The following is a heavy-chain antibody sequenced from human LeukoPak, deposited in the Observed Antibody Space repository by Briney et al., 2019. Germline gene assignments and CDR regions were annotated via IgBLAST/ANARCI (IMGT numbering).Heavy chain of an antibody. CDR3: ARSVGATTYFDY. Sequence: ASVKVSCKASGYTFTGYYMHWVRQAPGQGLEWMGWINPNSGGTNYAQKFRGWVTMTRDTSISTAYMELSRLRSDDTAVYYCARSVGATTYFDYWGQGTLVTVSS. J-gene: IGHJ4*02. CDR1: GYTFTGYY. CDR2: INPNSGGT. D-gene: IGHD1-26*01. V-gene: IGHV1-2*04.